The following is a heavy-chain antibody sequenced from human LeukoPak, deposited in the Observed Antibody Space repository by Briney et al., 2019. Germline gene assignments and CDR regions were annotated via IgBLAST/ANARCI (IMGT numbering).Heavy chain of an antibody. CDR2: INSDGSWT. D-gene: IGHD2/OR15-2a*01. J-gene: IGHJ4*02. V-gene: IGHV3-74*01. CDR3: VSFYETY. CDR1: GTYW. Sequence: PGGSLDLSCAASGTYWMHWVRQAPGKGLVWVSHINSDGSWTSYADSVKGRFTISKDNAKNTVYLQMNSLRAEDTAVYYCVSFYETYWGRGTLVTVSS.